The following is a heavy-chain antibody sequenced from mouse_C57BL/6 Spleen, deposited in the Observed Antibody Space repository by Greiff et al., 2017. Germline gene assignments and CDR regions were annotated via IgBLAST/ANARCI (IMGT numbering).Heavy chain of an antibody. V-gene: IGHV14-4*01. D-gene: IGHD2-4*01. CDR2: IDPENGDT. CDR1: GFNIKDDY. J-gene: IGHJ2*01. Sequence: EVQLQQSGAELVRPGASVKLSCTASGFNIKDDYMHWVKQRPEQGLEWIGWIDPENGDTEYASKFQGKATITADTSSNTAYLQLSSLTSEDTAVYYYTTIYYDYDGLGYWGQGTTLTVSS. CDR3: TTIYYDYDGLGY.